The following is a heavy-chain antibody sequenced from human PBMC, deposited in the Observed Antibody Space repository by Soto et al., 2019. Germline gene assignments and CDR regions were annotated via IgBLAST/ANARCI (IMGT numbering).Heavy chain of an antibody. D-gene: IGHD7-27*01. V-gene: IGHV3-74*01. CDR1: GFTFRSYW. Sequence: PGGSLRLSCAASGFTFRSYWMHWVRQAPGKGLVWVSRINNDGSSTSYADSVKGRFTISRDNAKNTLYLQMNSLRAEDTAVYYCARGKANWGSDYYYYMAVWGKGTTVTVSS. J-gene: IGHJ6*03. CDR3: ARGKANWGSDYYYYMAV. CDR2: INNDGSST.